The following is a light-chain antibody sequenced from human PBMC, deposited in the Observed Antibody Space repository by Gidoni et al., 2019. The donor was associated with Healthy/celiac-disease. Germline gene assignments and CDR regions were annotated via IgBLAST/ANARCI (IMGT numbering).Light chain of an antibody. CDR2: DAS. V-gene: IGKV3-11*01. J-gene: IGKJ3*01. CDR3: QQRSNWLT. Sequence: PGERATLSCRASQSVSSYLAWYQQKPGQAPRLLIYDASNRATGIPARFSGSGSGTDFTLTISSLEPEDFAVYYCQQRSNWLTFGPGTKVDIK. CDR1: QSVSSY.